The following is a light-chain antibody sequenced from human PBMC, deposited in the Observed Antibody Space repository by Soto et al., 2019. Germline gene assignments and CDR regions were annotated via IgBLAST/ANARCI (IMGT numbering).Light chain of an antibody. V-gene: IGLV2-14*01. CDR1: RSDVGGFNF. CDR2: DVS. Sequence: QSVLTQPASVSGSPGQSITISCTGTRSDVGGFNFVSWYQQYPGKAPKVMIYDVSDRPSGVSNRFSGSKSGNTASLTISGLQAEDEADYYCSSYTSISTYVFGTGTKVTVL. J-gene: IGLJ1*01. CDR3: SSYTSISTYV.